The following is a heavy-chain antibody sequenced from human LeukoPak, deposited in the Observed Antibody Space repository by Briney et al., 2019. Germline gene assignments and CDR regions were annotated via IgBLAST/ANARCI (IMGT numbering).Heavy chain of an antibody. CDR1: GGSISSGDYY. CDR3: ARDRRDSSSWYLALDI. D-gene: IGHD6-13*01. V-gene: IGHV4-30-4*01. CDR2: IYYSGST. J-gene: IGHJ3*02. Sequence: PSETLSLTCTVSGGSISSGDYYWSWIRQPPGKGLEWIGYIYYSGSTYYNPSLKSRVTISVDTSKNQFSLKLSSVTAADTAVYYCARDRRDSSSWYLALDIWGQGTMVTVSS.